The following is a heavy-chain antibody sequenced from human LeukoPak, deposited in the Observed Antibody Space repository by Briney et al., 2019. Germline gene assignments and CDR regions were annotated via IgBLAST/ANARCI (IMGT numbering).Heavy chain of an antibody. CDR3: AKSLSGWLYRFDY. Sequence: GGSLRLSCAASGFTFSSYAMSWVRQAPGKGLEWVSVISGSGSSKYYADSVKGRLTISRDNSKNTLYLQMNSLRAEDTAVYYSAKSLSGWLYRFDYWGQGTLVTVSS. CDR1: GFTFSSYA. CDR2: ISGSGSSK. J-gene: IGHJ4*02. D-gene: IGHD6-19*01. V-gene: IGHV3-23*01.